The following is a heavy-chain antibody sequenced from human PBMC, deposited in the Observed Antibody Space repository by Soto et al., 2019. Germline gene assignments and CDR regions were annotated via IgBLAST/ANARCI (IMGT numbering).Heavy chain of an antibody. V-gene: IGHV3-21*01. CDR2: ISSSSSYI. Sequence: GGSLRLSCAASGFTFSSYSMNWVRQAPGKGLEWVSSISSSSSYIYYADSVKGRFTISRDNAKNSLYLQMNSLRAEDTAVYYCARGNDDILTGYYMVGYYYYGMDVWGQGTTVTVSS. CDR1: GFTFSSYS. D-gene: IGHD3-9*01. CDR3: ARGNDDILTGYYMVGYYYYGMDV. J-gene: IGHJ6*02.